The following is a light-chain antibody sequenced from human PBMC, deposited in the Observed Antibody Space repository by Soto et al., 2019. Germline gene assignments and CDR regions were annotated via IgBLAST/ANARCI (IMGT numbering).Light chain of an antibody. J-gene: IGLJ1*01. CDR2: EVT. Sequence: QSVLTQPASASGAPGQAGTISCTGTSSDVGGYNFVSWFQQHPGKAPKLMIYEVTERPSGVPDRFSGSKSGNTASLTVSGLQAEDEADYYSSSYAGSNNYVFGPGTRSPS. CDR3: SSYAGSNNYV. V-gene: IGLV2-8*01. CDR1: SSDVGGYNF.